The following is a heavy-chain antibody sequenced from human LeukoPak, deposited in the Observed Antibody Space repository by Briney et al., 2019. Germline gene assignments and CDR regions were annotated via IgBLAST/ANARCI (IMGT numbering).Heavy chain of an antibody. Sequence: PSETLSLTCTVSRGSISGSTYYWGWIRQPPGKGLEWIGNIYYSGSTYYNPSLRSRVTMSVDTSKNQFSLKLISVTAADTAVYYCVTSRGTPLDAFDIWGQGTMVTVSS. CDR2: IYYSGST. CDR1: RGSISGSTYY. V-gene: IGHV4-39*01. D-gene: IGHD3-10*01. J-gene: IGHJ3*02. CDR3: VTSRGTPLDAFDI.